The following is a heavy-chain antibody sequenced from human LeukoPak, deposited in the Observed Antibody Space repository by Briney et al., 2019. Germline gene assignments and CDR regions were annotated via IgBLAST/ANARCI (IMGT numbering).Heavy chain of an antibody. Sequence: GGSLRLSCAASGFTFSSYAMSWVRQAPGKGLEWVSAISGSGGSTYYADSVKGRFTISRDSSKSTLYLQMNSLRAEDTAVYYCATYGSGSYYRKVFDYWGQGTLVTVSS. V-gene: IGHV3-23*01. J-gene: IGHJ4*02. CDR2: ISGSGGST. CDR3: ATYGSGSYYRKVFDY. CDR1: GFTFSSYA. D-gene: IGHD3-10*01.